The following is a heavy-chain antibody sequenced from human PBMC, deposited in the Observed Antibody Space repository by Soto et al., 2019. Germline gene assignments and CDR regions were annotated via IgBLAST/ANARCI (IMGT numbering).Heavy chain of an antibody. CDR2: INPNSGGT. CDR3: AREKVEMATIDYYYGMDV. CDR1: GYTFTGYY. J-gene: IGHJ6*02. D-gene: IGHD5-12*01. Sequence: RASVKVSCKASGYTFTGYYMHWVRQAPGQGLEWMGWINPNSGGTNYAQKFQGWVTMTRDTSISTAYMELSRLRSDDTAVYYCAREKVEMATIDYYYGMDVWGQGTTVTVSS. V-gene: IGHV1-2*04.